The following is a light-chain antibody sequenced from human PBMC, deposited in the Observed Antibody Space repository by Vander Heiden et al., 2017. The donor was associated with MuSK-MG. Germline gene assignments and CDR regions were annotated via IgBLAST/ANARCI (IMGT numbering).Light chain of an antibody. CDR1: QSVSSNY. Sequence: EIVLTQSPGTLSLSPGERATLFCRASQSVSSNYLAWYQQKPGQPPRLVIYGTSSRATGTPDRFSGSGSGTDFSLTISRLEPEDFAVYYCQQDDKSMWTFGQGTKVEIK. CDR3: QQDDKSMWT. J-gene: IGKJ1*01. V-gene: IGKV3-20*01. CDR2: GTS.